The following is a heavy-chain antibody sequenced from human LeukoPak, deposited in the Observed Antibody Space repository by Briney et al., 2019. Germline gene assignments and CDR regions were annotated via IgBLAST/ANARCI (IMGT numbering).Heavy chain of an antibody. CDR3: ARTHPGVRFLEWLSSPEYFQH. J-gene: IGHJ1*01. V-gene: IGHV1-2*02. Sequence: GASVKVSCKASGYTFTGYYMHWVRQAPGQGLEWMGWINPNSGGTNYAQKFQGRVTMTRDTSFSTAYMELSRLRSDDTAVYYCARTHPGVRFLEWLSSPEYFQHWGQGTLVTVSS. CDR2: INPNSGGT. CDR1: GYTFTGYY. D-gene: IGHD3-3*01.